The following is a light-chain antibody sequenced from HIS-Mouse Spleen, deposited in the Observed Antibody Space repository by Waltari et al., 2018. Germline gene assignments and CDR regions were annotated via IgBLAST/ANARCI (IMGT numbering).Light chain of an antibody. J-gene: IGLJ2*01. CDR1: SSDVGGYTY. CDR2: EVS. V-gene: IGLV2-14*01. Sequence: QSALTQPASVSGSPGQSITISCTGTSSDVGGYTYVPWYQQHPGKAPKLMIYEVSNRPSGVSNRFSGSKSGNTASLTISGLQAEDEADYYCSSYTSSSTNVVFGGGTKLTVL. CDR3: SSYTSSSTNVV.